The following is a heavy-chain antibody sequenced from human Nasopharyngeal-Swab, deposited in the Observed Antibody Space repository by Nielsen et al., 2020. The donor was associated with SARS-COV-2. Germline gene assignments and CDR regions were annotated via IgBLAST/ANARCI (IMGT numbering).Heavy chain of an antibody. J-gene: IGHJ6*02. D-gene: IGHD6-19*01. CDR3: ARDPTSVAGTGDYYYCMDV. V-gene: IGHV1-2*06. CDR1: GYTFTDYY. Sequence: ASVKVSCKDSGYTFTDYYMHWVRQAPGQGLEWMGRINPNSGGTNYAQKFQGRVTMTRDTSISTAYMELSRLRSDDTAVDYCARDPTSVAGTGDYYYCMDVWGQGTTVTVSS. CDR2: INPNSGGT.